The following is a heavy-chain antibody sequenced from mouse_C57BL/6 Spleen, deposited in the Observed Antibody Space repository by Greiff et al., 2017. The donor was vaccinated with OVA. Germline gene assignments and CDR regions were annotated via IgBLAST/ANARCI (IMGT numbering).Heavy chain of an antibody. J-gene: IGHJ3*01. CDR2: IYPRSGNT. D-gene: IGHD1-1*01. CDR1: GYTFTSYG. V-gene: IGHV1-81*01. Sequence: QVQLKESGAELARPGASVKLSCKASGYTFTSYGISWVKQRTGQGLEWIGEIYPRSGNTYYNEKFKGKATLTADKSSSTAYMELRSLTSEDSAVYFCARPPHYYGSSYAFAYWGQGTLVTVSA. CDR3: ARPPHYYGSSYAFAY.